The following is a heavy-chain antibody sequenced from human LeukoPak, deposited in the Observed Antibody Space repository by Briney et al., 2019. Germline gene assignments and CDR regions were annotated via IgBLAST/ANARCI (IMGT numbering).Heavy chain of an antibody. CDR1: GFTFGSHA. Sequence: PGGSLRLSCVASGFTFGSHAMNWVRQAPGKGLEWVSSISRNSLYMYYADSLKGRFTISRDNAKNSLYLQMDSLRAEDTAVYYCARDKVGHDFWSGYSDFWGQGTLFTVSS. CDR3: ARDKVGHDFWSGYSDF. D-gene: IGHD3-3*01. CDR2: ISRNSLYM. J-gene: IGHJ4*02. V-gene: IGHV3-21*06.